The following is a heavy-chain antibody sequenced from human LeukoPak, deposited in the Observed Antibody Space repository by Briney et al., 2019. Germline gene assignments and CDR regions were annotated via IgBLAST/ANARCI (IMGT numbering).Heavy chain of an antibody. CDR1: GGTFSSYA. CDR3: ARLIGSGVYYYMDV. Sequence: ASVKASCKASGGTFSSYAISWVRQAPGQGLEWMGGIIPIFGTANYAQKFQGRVTITADESTSTAYMGLSSLRSEDTAVYYCARLIGSGVYYYMDVWGKGTTVTVSS. CDR2: IIPIFGTA. V-gene: IGHV1-69*13. J-gene: IGHJ6*03. D-gene: IGHD2-15*01.